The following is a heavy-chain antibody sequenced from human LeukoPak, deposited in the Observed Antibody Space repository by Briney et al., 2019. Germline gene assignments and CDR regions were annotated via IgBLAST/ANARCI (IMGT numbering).Heavy chain of an antibody. J-gene: IGHJ4*02. CDR3: AKGNYFDN. CDR2: ISSSSSYI. V-gene: IGHV3-21*01. Sequence: PGGSLRLTCVVSGFIASSNYMSWVRQAPGKGLEWVSSISSSSSYIYYADSVKGRFTISRDNAKNSLYLQMNSLRAEDTAVYYCAKGNYFDNWGQGTLVTVSS. CDR1: GFIASSNY.